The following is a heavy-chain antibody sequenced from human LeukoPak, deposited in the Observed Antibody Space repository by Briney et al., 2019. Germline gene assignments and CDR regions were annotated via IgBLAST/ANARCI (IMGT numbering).Heavy chain of an antibody. CDR1: GGSISSSSYY. CDR3: ARVDGSCSGGSCPSGNWFDP. Sequence: PSETLSLTCTVSGGSISSSSYYWGWIRQPPGKGLEWIGSIYYSGSTYYNPSLKSRVTISVDTSKNQFSLKLTSVTAAGTAVYYCARVDGSCSGGSCPSGNWFDPWGQGTLVTVSS. D-gene: IGHD2-15*01. V-gene: IGHV4-39*07. CDR2: IYYSGST. J-gene: IGHJ5*02.